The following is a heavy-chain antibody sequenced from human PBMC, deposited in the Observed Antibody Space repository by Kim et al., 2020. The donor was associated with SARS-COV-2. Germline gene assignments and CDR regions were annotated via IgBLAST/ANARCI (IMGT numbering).Heavy chain of an antibody. D-gene: IGHD3-9*01. Sequence: ASVKVSCKASGYTFTSYGISWVRQAPGQGLEWMGWISAYNGNTNYAQKLQGRVTMTTDTSTSTAYMELRSLRSDDTAVYYCARPDYDMFGGSEYYGMDVWGQGTTVTVSS. J-gene: IGHJ6*02. V-gene: IGHV1-18*01. CDR1: GYTFTSYG. CDR2: ISAYNGNT. CDR3: ARPDYDMFGGSEYYGMDV.